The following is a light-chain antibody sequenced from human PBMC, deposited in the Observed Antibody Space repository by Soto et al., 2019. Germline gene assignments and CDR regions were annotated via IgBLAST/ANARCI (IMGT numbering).Light chain of an antibody. CDR3: QQRSNWPLT. J-gene: IGKJ4*01. V-gene: IGKV3-11*01. Sequence: EIVLTQSPATLALSPGERATLSCRTSQSVRSYLAWYQQKPGQAPRLLIYDATNRATGIPARFSGSGSGTDFSLTSSSLEPEDFAVYYCQQRSNWPLTFGGGTRVEIK. CDR2: DAT. CDR1: QSVRSY.